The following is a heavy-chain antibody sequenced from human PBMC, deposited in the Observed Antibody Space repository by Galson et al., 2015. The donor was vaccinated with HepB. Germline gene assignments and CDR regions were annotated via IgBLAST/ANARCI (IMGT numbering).Heavy chain of an antibody. Sequence: SLRLSCAASGFTFSSYGMHWVRQAPGKGLEWVAVISYDGSNKYYADSVKGRFTISRDNAKNSMYLQMNSLRDEDTAVYYCARDLGYSGGGESNYWGQGTLVTVSS. V-gene: IGHV3-30*03. CDR1: GFTFSSYG. D-gene: IGHD2-21*01. CDR2: ISYDGSNK. CDR3: ARDLGYSGGGESNY. J-gene: IGHJ4*02.